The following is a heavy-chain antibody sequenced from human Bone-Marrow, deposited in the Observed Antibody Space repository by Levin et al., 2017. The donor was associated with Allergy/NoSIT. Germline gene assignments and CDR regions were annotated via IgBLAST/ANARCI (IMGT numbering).Heavy chain of an antibody. CDR3: ARGSDSSGWRAIDY. CDR2: SRNKANSYTT. J-gene: IGHJ4*02. V-gene: IGHV3-72*01. CDR1: GFTFSDYY. Sequence: HAGGSLRLSCAASGFTFSDYYMDWVRQAPGKGLEWVGRSRNKANSYTTEYAASVRGRFTISRDDSKNSLYLQMNSLNIEDTAMYYCARGSDSSGWRAIDYWGQGTLVTVSS. D-gene: IGHD6-19*01.